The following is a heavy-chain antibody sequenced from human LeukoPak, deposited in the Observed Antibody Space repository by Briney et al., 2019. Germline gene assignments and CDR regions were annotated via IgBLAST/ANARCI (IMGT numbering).Heavy chain of an antibody. Sequence: SETLSLTCTVSGGSISSYYWSWIRQPPGKGLEWIGYIYYSGSTNYNPPLKSRVTISVDTSKNQFSLKLSSVTAADTAVYYCARHFEGSGVTIDYWGQGTLVTVSS. CDR2: IYYSGST. CDR1: GGSISSYY. D-gene: IGHD3-10*01. J-gene: IGHJ4*02. V-gene: IGHV4-59*08. CDR3: ARHFEGSGVTIDY.